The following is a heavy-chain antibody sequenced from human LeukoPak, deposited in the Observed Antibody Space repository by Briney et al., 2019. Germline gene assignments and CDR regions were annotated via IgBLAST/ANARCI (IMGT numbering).Heavy chain of an antibody. CDR3: ARGVEYCSSTSCYPYFDY. D-gene: IGHD2-2*01. J-gene: IGHJ4*02. V-gene: IGHV4-4*07. CDR1: GGSISSYY. CDR2: IYTSGST. Sequence: SETLSLTCTVSGGSISSYYWSWIRQPAGEGLEWIGRIYTSGSTNYNPSLKSRVTMSVDTSKNRFSLRLSSVTAADTAVYYCARGVEYCSSTSCYPYFDYWGQGTLVTVSS.